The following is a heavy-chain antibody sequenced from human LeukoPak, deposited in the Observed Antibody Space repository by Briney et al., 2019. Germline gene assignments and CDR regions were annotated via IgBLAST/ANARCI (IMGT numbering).Heavy chain of an antibody. V-gene: IGHV3-20*04. J-gene: IGHJ4*02. CDR2: INWNAGST. CDR3: ARDDGDSYGEDY. D-gene: IGHD5-18*01. Sequence: GGSLRLSCAASGFMFDDYDMSWVRQAPGKGLEWVSGINWNAGSTAYADSVKGRFTISRDNAKNSLYLQMNSLRAEDTAVYYCARDDGDSYGEDYWGQGTLVTVSS. CDR1: GFMFDDYD.